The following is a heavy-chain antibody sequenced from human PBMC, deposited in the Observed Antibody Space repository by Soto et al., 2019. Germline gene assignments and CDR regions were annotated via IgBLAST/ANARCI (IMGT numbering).Heavy chain of an antibody. CDR2: ISPNSGGT. Sequence: CKGCGSTFTGSYIHWVRQVPGQGFEWMGEISPNSGGTKYAQKFQGRVTMTRDTSISTVYMELSNLNPDDTAVYYCGTLRSGVPVAFYRGQ. V-gene: IGHV1-2*02. D-gene: IGHD2-8*02. CDR3: GTLRSGVPVAFY. CDR1: GSTFTGSY. J-gene: IGHJ4*02.